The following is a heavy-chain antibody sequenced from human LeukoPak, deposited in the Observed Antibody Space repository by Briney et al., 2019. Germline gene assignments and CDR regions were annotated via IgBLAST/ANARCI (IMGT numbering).Heavy chain of an antibody. CDR1: GFTFSSYA. J-gene: IGHJ6*04. CDR3: AKLRPSVGIVVVPAARPADV. V-gene: IGHV3-23*01. D-gene: IGHD2-2*02. Sequence: GGSLRLSCAASGFTFSSYAMSWVRQAPGKGLGWVSAISGSGGSTYYADSVKGRFTISRDNSKNTLYLQMNSLRAEDTAVYYCAKLRPSVGIVVVPAARPADVWGKGTTVTVSS. CDR2: ISGSGGST.